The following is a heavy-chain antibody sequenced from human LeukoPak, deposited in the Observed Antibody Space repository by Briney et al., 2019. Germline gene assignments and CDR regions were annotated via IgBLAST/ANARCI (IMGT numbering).Heavy chain of an antibody. Sequence: SVKVSCKASGYTFTGYYIHWVRQAPGQGLEWMGWINPNSGGTNYAQKFQGRVTMTRDTSISTAYMELSRLRSDDTAVYYCARWSPYRSGSYLWFDPWGQGTLVTVSS. CDR2: INPNSGGT. V-gene: IGHV1-2*02. D-gene: IGHD1-26*01. CDR1: GYTFTGYY. J-gene: IGHJ5*02. CDR3: ARWSPYRSGSYLWFDP.